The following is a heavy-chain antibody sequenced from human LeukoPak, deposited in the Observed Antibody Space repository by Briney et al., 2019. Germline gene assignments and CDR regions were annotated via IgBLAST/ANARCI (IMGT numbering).Heavy chain of an antibody. D-gene: IGHD2-2*01. CDR2: IYYSGTTNY. J-gene: IGHJ4*02. V-gene: IGHV4-59*08. Sequence: SEILSLTCTVSGGSISTNYWSWIRQPPGKGLEWIGYIYYSGTTNYNYNPSLKSRVTISVDTSKSQFSLNLSSVTAADTAVYFCARSGCTSTSCYLGDYWGQGTLVTVSS. CDR3: ARSGCTSTSCYLGDY. CDR1: GGSISTNY.